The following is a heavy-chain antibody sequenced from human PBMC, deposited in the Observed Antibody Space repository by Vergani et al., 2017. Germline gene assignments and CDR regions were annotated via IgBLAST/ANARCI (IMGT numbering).Heavy chain of an antibody. V-gene: IGHV3-49*04. Sequence: EVQLVESGGGLVPPGRSLRLSCAASGFSFGDYAMTWVRQAPGKGLEWVAFIRNKDDGGTTEYAAPVKGRFTISRDDSKRLAYLQLSGLKTEDTAVYFCSRGRGYSFGYSDYWGQGTLVTVSS. D-gene: IGHD5-18*01. CDR2: IRNKDDGGTT. J-gene: IGHJ4*02. CDR3: SRGRGYSFGYSDY. CDR1: GFSFGDYA.